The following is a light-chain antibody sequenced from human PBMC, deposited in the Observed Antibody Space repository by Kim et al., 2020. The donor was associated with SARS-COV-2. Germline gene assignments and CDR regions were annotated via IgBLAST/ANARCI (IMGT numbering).Light chain of an antibody. CDR1: SGTIASNY. J-gene: IGLJ2*01. Sequence: KTVTSSCTRRSGTIASNYVQWYQQHPGSAPTTVIYEDNQRPSGVPDRFSGSIDSSSNSASLTISGLKTEDEADYYCQSYDSSNPVVFGGGTQLTVL. CDR3: QSYDSSNPVV. V-gene: IGLV6-57*03. CDR2: EDN.